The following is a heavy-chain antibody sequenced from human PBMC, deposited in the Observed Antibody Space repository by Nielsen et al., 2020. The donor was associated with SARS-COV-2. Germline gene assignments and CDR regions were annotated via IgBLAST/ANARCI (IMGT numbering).Heavy chain of an antibody. CDR1: GGSISSGGYY. J-gene: IGHJ6*02. D-gene: IGHD2-2*01. V-gene: IGHV4-31*03. CDR3: ARDLWAPAIGGGMDV. Sequence: SETLSLTCTVSGGSISSGGYYWSWIRQHPGKGLEWIGYIYYSGSTYYNPSLKSRVTISVDTSKNQFSLKLSSVTAADTAVYYCARDLWAPAIGGGMDVWGQGTTVTVSS. CDR2: IYYSGST.